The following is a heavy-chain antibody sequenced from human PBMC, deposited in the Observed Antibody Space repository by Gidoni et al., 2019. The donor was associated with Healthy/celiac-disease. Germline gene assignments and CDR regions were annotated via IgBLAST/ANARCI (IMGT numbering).Heavy chain of an antibody. V-gene: IGHV4-34*01. J-gene: IGHJ3*02. CDR1: GGSFSCYY. Sequence: QVQLQQWGAGLLKPSETLSLTCAVYGGSFSCYYWSWIRQPPGKGLEWIGEINHSGSTKYNPALKSRVTISVDTSKNQFSLKRSSVTAADTAVYYCARGDPYGSGSYYGDAFDIWGQGTMVTVSS. CDR2: INHSGST. D-gene: IGHD3-10*01. CDR3: ARGDPYGSGSYYGDAFDI.